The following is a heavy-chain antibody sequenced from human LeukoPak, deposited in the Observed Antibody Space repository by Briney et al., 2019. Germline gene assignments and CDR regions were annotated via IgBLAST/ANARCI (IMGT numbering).Heavy chain of an antibody. Sequence: ETLSLTCTVSGGSISGYYWSWIRQPPGKGLEWVANIKQDGSEKYYVDSVKGRFTISRDNAKNSLYLQMNSLRAEDTAVYYCARGYYGDFDYWGQGTLVTVSS. V-gene: IGHV3-7*01. D-gene: IGHD4-17*01. CDR1: GGSISGYY. CDR2: IKQDGSEK. CDR3: ARGYYGDFDY. J-gene: IGHJ4*02.